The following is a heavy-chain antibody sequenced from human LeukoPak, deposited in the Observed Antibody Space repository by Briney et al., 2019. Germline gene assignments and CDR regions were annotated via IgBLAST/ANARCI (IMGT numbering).Heavy chain of an antibody. CDR1: GYTFTSYY. Sequence: ASVKVSCKAPGYTFTSYYMHWVRQAPGQGLEWMGIINPSGGSTSYAQKFQGRVTMTRDTSTSTVYMELSSLRSEDTAVYYCARGSASHASVLRFLPVGYWGQGTLVTVSS. CDR3: ARGSASHASVLRFLPVGY. D-gene: IGHD3-3*01. V-gene: IGHV1-46*01. CDR2: INPSGGST. J-gene: IGHJ4*02.